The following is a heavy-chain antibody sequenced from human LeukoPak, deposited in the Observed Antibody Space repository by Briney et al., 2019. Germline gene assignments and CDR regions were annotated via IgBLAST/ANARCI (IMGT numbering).Heavy chain of an antibody. CDR3: ARGRQDVTMIVVVMTAVSYYLDV. V-gene: IGHV4-34*01. D-gene: IGHD3-22*01. Sequence: SETLSLTCAVYGGSFSGYYWTWIRQTPGKGLEWIGEMNPSGSTNYNPSLKSRVTISVDASKNQFSLKLSSVTAADTAVYYCARGRQDVTMIVVVMTAVSYYLDVWGEGTTVTVS. J-gene: IGHJ6*03. CDR1: GGSFSGYY. CDR2: MNPSGST.